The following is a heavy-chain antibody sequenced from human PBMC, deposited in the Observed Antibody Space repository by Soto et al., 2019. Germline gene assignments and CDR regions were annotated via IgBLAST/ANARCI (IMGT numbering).Heavy chain of an antibody. CDR2: ISYDGSNK. V-gene: IGHV3-30-3*01. J-gene: IGHJ6*02. CDR1: GFTFSSYA. CDR3: ARDRLHSSGPMDV. D-gene: IGHD3-22*01. Sequence: QVQLVESGGGVVQPGRSLRLSCAASGFTFSSYAMHWVRQAPGKGLEWVAVISYDGSNKYYADSVKGRVTISRYNYKNKLYLQMNRQRAEDTAVYDCARDRLHSSGPMDVWGQGTTVTVSS.